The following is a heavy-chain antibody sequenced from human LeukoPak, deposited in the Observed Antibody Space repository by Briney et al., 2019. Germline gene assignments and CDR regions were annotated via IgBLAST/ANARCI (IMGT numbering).Heavy chain of an antibody. V-gene: IGHV4-59*01. CDR2: IYYSGST. D-gene: IGHD2-8*01. CDR3: ARDGAVFARMNAFDI. J-gene: IGHJ3*02. Sequence: SETLSLTCTVSGGSISSYYWSWIRQPPGKGLEWIGYIYYSGSTNYNPSLKSRVPISVDTSKNQFSLKLSSVTAADTAVYYCARDGAVFARMNAFDIWGQGTMVTVSS. CDR1: GGSISSYY.